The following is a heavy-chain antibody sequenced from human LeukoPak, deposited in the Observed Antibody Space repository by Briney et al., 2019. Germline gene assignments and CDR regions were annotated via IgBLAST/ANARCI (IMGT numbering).Heavy chain of an antibody. V-gene: IGHV4-61*02. J-gene: IGHJ4*02. CDR1: GGSISSGSYY. CDR2: IYTSGST. Sequence: SETLSLTCSVSGGSISSGSYYWSWIRQPAGMGLEWIGRIYTSGSTNYNPSLKSRVTISVDTSKNQFSLKLSPATAADTAVYYCARVTPYDFWSGYYLDYWGQGTLVTVSS. CDR3: ARVTPYDFWSGYYLDY. D-gene: IGHD3-3*01.